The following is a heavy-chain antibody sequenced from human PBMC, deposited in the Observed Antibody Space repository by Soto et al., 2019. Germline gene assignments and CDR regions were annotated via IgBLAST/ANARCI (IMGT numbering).Heavy chain of an antibody. CDR1: GFTFSSYA. D-gene: IGHD2-2*03. Sequence: GGSLRLSCVASGFTFSSYAMSWVRQAPGKGLEWVSAISGSGGSTYYADSVKGRFTISRDNSKNTLYLQMNSLRAEDTAVYYCAKDLDIVVVPAAIDYWGKGTRVTVSS. CDR2: ISGSGGST. J-gene: IGHJ4*02. CDR3: AKDLDIVVVPAAIDY. V-gene: IGHV3-23*01.